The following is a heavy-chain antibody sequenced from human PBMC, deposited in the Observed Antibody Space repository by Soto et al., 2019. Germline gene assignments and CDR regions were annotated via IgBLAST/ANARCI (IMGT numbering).Heavy chain of an antibody. CDR3: ARDMHAGCTHYFDP. CDR1: GGSVTSPH. Sequence: QVHLLESGPGLVKPSETLSLTCFVSGGSVTSPHWRWIRQFPGQGLEWLAYTSYTENTNYNPSLQSRATISLYKSNNQLSLKLTSMTAAATAVYYCARDMHAGCTHYFDPWGQGTLVTVSS. D-gene: IGHD6-19*01. V-gene: IGHV4-59*02. CDR2: TSYTENT. J-gene: IGHJ5*02.